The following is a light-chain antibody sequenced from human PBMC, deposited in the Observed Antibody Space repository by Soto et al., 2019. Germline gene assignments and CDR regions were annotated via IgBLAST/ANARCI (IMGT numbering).Light chain of an antibody. CDR3: LQRSNWPFT. Sequence: EIVLTQSPATLSLSPGERATLSCRASQSVSSHLGWYQQKPGQAPRPLLYDSSNGATGNPDRFSGSGSGTVLTLTISMLEPADFAVYYCLQRSNWPFTFGPGTKVDIK. J-gene: IGKJ3*01. CDR1: QSVSSH. CDR2: DSS. V-gene: IGKV3-11*01.